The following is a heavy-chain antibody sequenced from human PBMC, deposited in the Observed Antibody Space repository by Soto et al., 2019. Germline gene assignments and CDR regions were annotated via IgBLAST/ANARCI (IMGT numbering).Heavy chain of an antibody. J-gene: IGHJ6*02. Sequence: GGSLRLSCAASGFTFSNYAMSWVRQAPGKGLEWVSSIRDSGDRTYYADSVKGRFTISRDNAKNSLYLQMNSLRAEDTAVYYCARDRYDFWSGYRYYYYGMDVWGQGTTVTVSS. CDR3: ARDRYDFWSGYRYYYYGMDV. V-gene: IGHV3-23*01. CDR2: IRDSGDRT. CDR1: GFTFSNYA. D-gene: IGHD3-3*01.